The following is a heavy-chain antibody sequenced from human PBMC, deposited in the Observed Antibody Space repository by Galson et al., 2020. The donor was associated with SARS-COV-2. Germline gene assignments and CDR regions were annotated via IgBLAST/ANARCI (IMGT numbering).Heavy chain of an antibody. V-gene: IGHV3-21*01. CDR2: ISSSSSYI. CDR1: GFTFSSYS. D-gene: IGHD3-10*01. CDR3: ARAVRYGSGSPLFDY. Sequence: GESLKISCAASGFTFSSYSMNWVRQAPGKGLEWVSSISSSSSYIYYADSVKGRFTISRDNAKNSLYLQMNSLRAEDTAVYYCARAVRYGSGSPLFDYWGQGTLVTVSS. J-gene: IGHJ4*02.